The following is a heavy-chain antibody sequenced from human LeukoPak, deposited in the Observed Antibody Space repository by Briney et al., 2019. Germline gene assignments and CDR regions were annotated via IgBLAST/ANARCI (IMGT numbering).Heavy chain of an antibody. CDR2: IMPVYGTA. CDR3: ARDISCPVGYFQH. CDR1: GGPFSRLA. J-gene: IGHJ1*01. V-gene: IGHV1-69*05. Sequence: GASVKVSCKASGGPFSRLAISWVRQAPGQGLEWMGDIMPVYGTANYAQNFQGRVTITTDESTSTGYMELGRLTSEDTAVYYCARDISCPVGYFQHCGQGTLVTVSS. D-gene: IGHD3-3*02.